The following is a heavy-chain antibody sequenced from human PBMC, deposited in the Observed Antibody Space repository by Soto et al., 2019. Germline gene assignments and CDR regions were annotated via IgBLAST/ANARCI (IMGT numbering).Heavy chain of an antibody. J-gene: IGHJ4*01. CDR3: ASLGYNSGWSPGYFAY. Sequence: PLEIRSLTCTVSRGSIRSYYWSWIRQPPGKGLEWIGYIYYRGSTTYSPSLKSRVTISVDTSKNQFSLRLTSVTAADTAVYYCASLGYNSGWSPGYFAYWGQGALVTIS. CDR2: IYYRGST. D-gene: IGHD6-19*01. V-gene: IGHV4-59*01. CDR1: RGSIRSYY.